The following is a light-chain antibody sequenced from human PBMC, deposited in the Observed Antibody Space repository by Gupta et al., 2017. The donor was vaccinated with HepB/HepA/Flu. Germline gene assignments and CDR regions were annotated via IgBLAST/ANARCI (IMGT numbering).Light chain of an antibody. CDR1: QTIRRY. CDR3: QQAYSTPWT. V-gene: IGKV1-39*01. J-gene: IGKJ1*01. Sequence: DIEMTPSPSSLSASVGDRVTITCRPSQTIRRYVNWYQQKPGKAPILQIYGATTLQTGVPSRFSGSGSETEFTLTISNLEPEDFATYFCQQAYSTPWTFGQGTKVDVK. CDR2: GAT.